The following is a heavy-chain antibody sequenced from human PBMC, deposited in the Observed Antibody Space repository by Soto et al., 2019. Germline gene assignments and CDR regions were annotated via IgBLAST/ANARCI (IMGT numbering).Heavy chain of an antibody. D-gene: IGHD2-21*02. CDR2: ISHSGTT. V-gene: IGHV4-38-2*01. J-gene: IGHJ5*02. Sequence: PSETLSLTCAVSGYSICSGYYWGWIRQPPGRGLEWIGSISHSGTTYYNPSLRSRVTISIDTSNNQFSLKLSSVTAADTAVYYCARASGGNSGWGHWSDPWGQGTLVTASS. CDR1: GYSICSGYY. CDR3: ARASGGNSGWGHWSDP.